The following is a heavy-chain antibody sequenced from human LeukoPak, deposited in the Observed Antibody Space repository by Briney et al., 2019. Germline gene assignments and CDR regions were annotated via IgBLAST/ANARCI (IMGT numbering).Heavy chain of an antibody. CDR1: GFSFSTYA. V-gene: IGHV3-23*01. J-gene: IGHJ6*02. Sequence: PGGSLRPSCAASGFSFSTYAMNWVRQGPGKGLEWVATISGSGYTTYYADSVKGRFTISRDNSKNTLFLQMDSLRAEDTAVFFCARYCSSSTCQGSSYYFGMDAWGQGTTVTVSS. CDR2: ISGSGYTT. CDR3: ARYCSSSTCQGSSYYFGMDA. D-gene: IGHD2-2*01.